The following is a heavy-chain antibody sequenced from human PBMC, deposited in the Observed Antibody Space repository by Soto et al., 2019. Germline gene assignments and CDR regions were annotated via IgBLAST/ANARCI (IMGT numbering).Heavy chain of an antibody. CDR3: ARDIRFRGFYGMDV. Sequence: QVQLQESGPGLVKPSQTLSLTCTVSGGSISSGGYYWSWIRQHPGKGLEWIGYIYYRGSIYYNPCVKSRGNISVDTSKNQCSLKLRSVTAADTAVYYCARDIRFRGFYGMDVWGQGTTVTVSS. CDR1: GGSISSGGYY. V-gene: IGHV4-31*03. J-gene: IGHJ6*02. CDR2: IYYRGSI. D-gene: IGHD3-10*01.